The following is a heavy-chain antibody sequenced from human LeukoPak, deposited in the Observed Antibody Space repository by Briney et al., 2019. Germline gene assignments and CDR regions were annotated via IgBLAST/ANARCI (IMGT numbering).Heavy chain of an antibody. CDR3: TKDRLSKWFDP. CDR1: GLTFTGVNF. Sequence: ASVKVSCKASGLTFTGVNFIHWVRQASGQGPEWMGWINTNNGVTDYARKFQGRGTMTRDTSISTAYMELYRLTSDDMAMYYCTKDRLSKWFDPWGQGTLVTVSS. V-gene: IGHV1-2*02. CDR2: INTNNGVT. J-gene: IGHJ5*02. D-gene: IGHD5-12*01.